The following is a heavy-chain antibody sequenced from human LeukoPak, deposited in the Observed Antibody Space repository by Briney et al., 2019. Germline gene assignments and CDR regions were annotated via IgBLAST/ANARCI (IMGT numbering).Heavy chain of an antibody. Sequence: GASVKVSCKASGGTFSSYAISWVRHAPGQGLEWMGRIIPIFGTANYAQKFQGRVTITTDESTSTAYMELSSLRSEDTAVYYCARQDYDYVWGSYRPFDYWGQGTLVTVSS. V-gene: IGHV1-69*05. CDR3: ARQDYDYVWGSYRPFDY. D-gene: IGHD3-16*02. CDR1: GGTFSSYA. J-gene: IGHJ4*01. CDR2: IIPIFGTA.